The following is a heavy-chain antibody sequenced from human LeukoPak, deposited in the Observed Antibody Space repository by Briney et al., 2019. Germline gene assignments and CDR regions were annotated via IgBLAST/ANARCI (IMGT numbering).Heavy chain of an antibody. V-gene: IGHV3-74*01. D-gene: IGHD2-21*02. J-gene: IGHJ4*02. CDR3: ARDGGLLPDN. CDR1: GFPFSTYW. Sequence: GGSLRLSCAASGFPFSTYWMHWVRQPPGKGLVWVSRISPDGSSRSYADSVKGRFVISRDNAKNTLSLQMNSLTAEDTAVYYCARDGGLLPDNWGKGTLVTVSS. CDR2: ISPDGSSR.